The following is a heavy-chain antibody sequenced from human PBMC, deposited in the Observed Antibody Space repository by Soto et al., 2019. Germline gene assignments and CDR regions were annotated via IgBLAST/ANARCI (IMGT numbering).Heavy chain of an antibody. D-gene: IGHD2-15*01. J-gene: IGHJ4*02. Sequence: SETLSLTCTVSGASISSGAYYWTWILHHPGKGLEWIGYIYYSGSTYYNPSLKSPFTISVDTSKNQFSLRLSSVTAADTAVYYCARGSRMGVAATRGFDSWGQGTLVTVSS. CDR3: ARGSRMGVAATRGFDS. CDR1: GASISSGAYY. V-gene: IGHV4-31*02. CDR2: IYYSGST.